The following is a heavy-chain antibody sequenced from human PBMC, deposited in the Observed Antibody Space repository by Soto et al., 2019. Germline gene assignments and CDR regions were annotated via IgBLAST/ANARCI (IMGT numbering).Heavy chain of an antibody. CDR3: ARQKVGATLYYYYGMDV. J-gene: IGHJ6*02. Sequence: PSETLSLTCTVSGGSISSSSYYWGWIRQPPGKGLEWIGSIYYSGSTYYNPSLKSRVTISVDTSKNQFSLKLSSVTAADTAVYYCARQKVGATLYYYYGMDVWGQGTTVTVSS. V-gene: IGHV4-39*01. D-gene: IGHD1-26*01. CDR2: IYYSGST. CDR1: GGSISSSSYY.